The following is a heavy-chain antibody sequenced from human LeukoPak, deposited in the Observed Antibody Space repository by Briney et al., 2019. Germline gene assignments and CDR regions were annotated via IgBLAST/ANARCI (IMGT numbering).Heavy chain of an antibody. CDR1: GVAVSSNS. V-gene: IGHV3-66*01. J-gene: IGHJ4*02. CDR2: VDFGGNT. Sequence: GGSLRLSCAASGVAVSSNSFSWVRQAPGKGLEWVSVVDFGGNTNYADSVKGRFTISRDNSKNTLYLQMNSLRAEGTAVYYCAKDFIAISEWEPLGYWGQGTLVTVSS. D-gene: IGHD1-26*01. CDR3: AKDFIAISEWEPLGY.